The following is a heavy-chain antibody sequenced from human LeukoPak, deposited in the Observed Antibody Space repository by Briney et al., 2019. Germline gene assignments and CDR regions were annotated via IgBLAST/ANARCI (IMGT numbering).Heavy chain of an antibody. Sequence: ASVKVSCKASGYTFTAYYMHWVRQAPGQGLEWMGWINPNSGGSNYAQKFQGRVTMTRDTSISTAYMELSRLRSDDTAVYYCARDRVVVPAAFDYWGQGTLVTVSS. CDR2: INPNSGGS. CDR1: GYTFTAYY. CDR3: ARDRVVVPAAFDY. V-gene: IGHV1-2*02. D-gene: IGHD2-2*01. J-gene: IGHJ4*02.